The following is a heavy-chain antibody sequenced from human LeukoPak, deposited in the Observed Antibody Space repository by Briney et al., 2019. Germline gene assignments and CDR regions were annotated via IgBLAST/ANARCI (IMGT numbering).Heavy chain of an antibody. V-gene: IGHV4-39*07. J-gene: IGHJ6*03. CDR1: GGSISSSSYY. CDR3: ARAGGYMDV. CDR2: IYYSGST. Sequence: PSETLSLTCTVSGGSISSSSYYWGWIRPPPGKGREWIGSIYYSGSTYYNPSLRSRVTISVDTSKNQFSLKLSSATAADTAVYYSARAGGYMDVWGKGTTVTASS.